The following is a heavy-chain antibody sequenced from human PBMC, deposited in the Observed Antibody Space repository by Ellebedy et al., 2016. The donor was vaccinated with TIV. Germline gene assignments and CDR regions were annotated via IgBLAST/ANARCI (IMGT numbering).Heavy chain of an antibody. CDR2: IYPADSDV. CDR3: ATQGGGENEGYYFDH. J-gene: IGHJ4*02. CDR1: GYSFSYYW. V-gene: IGHV5-51*01. Sequence: GESLKIPCEGFGYSFSYYWNAWVRQMPGKGLEWMGIIYPADSDVRYSPSSQGQVTISVDTSISTAYLEWSSLKASDTAKYFCATQGGGENEGYYFDHWGQGTLVTVSS. D-gene: IGHD2-21*01.